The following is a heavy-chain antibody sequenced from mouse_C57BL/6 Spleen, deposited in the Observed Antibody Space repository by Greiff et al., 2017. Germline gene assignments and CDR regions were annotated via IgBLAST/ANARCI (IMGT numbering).Heavy chain of an antibody. CDR2: FHPYNDDT. D-gene: IGHD3-2*01. CDR3: TRDSVGAMDY. CDR1: GYTFTTYP. Sequence: QVQLQQSGAELVKPGASVKMSCTASGYTFTTYPIEWLKQKHGKSLEWIGNFHPYNDDTKYNAKFKGKATLTVEKSSSTVYLELSRLTSDDSAVYSCTRDSVGAMDYWGQGTSVTVSS. J-gene: IGHJ4*01. V-gene: IGHV1-47*01.